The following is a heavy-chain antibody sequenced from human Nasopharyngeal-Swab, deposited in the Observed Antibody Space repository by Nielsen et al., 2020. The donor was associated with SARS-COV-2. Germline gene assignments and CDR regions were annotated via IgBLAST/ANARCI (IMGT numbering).Heavy chain of an antibody. D-gene: IGHD4-11*01. Sequence: GGSLRLSCAASGFSFDDYAMYWVRQAPGKGLEWVSRINWNSGNIDYADSVKGRFTVSRDNAKNSLYLQMNSLRSEDTATYYCTRGRGDYSENFAVIGYWGQGTLVTVSS. V-gene: IGHV3-9*01. CDR2: INWNSGNI. CDR1: GFSFDDYA. J-gene: IGHJ4*02. CDR3: TRGRGDYSENFAVIGY.